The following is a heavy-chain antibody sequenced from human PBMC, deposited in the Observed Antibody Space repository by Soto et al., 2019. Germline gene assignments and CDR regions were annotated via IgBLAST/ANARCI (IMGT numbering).Heavy chain of an antibody. Sequence: GGSLRLSCEASGLTFSTSTMNWVRQAPGKGLEWVSYISSGSTTIYYADSVRGRFTISRDNAKNSLFLQMNSLGDDDTAVYYCARGFLGLCTGGNCPLDSWGQGSLVTVSS. V-gene: IGHV3-48*02. CDR1: GLTFSTST. J-gene: IGHJ4*02. CDR2: ISSGSTTI. D-gene: IGHD2-15*01. CDR3: ARGFLGLCTGGNCPLDS.